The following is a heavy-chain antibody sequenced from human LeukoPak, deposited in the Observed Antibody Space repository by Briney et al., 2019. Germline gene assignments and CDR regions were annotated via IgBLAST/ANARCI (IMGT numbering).Heavy chain of an antibody. CDR1: GGSITNYY. J-gene: IGHJ4*02. Sequence: SETLSLTCTVSGGSITNYYWTWIRQSPGKGLEWIGYVYYIGSANYNPSLKSRVTISLNTSKNQVSLNLTSMTAADSAVYYCASRGSSGSLTSWGQGTLVTVSS. D-gene: IGHD6-19*01. CDR3: ASRGSSGSLTS. V-gene: IGHV4-59*01. CDR2: VYYIGSA.